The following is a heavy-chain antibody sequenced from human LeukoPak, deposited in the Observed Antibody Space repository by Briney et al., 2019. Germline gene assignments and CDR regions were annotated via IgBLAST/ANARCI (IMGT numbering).Heavy chain of an antibody. CDR1: GDSISSSSYY. CDR2: IYYSGST. D-gene: IGHD2-2*02. Sequence: PSETLSLTCTVSGDSISSSSYYWGWIRQPPGKGLEWIGSIYYSGSTYYNPSLKSRVTISVDTSKNQFSLKLSSVTAADTAVYYCARGCYCSSTSCYTEGPQRDFDYWGQGTLVTVSS. J-gene: IGHJ4*02. CDR3: ARGCYCSSTSCYTEGPQRDFDY. V-gene: IGHV4-39*07.